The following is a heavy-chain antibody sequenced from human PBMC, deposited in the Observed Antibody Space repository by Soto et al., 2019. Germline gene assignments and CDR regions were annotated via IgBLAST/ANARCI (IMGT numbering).Heavy chain of an antibody. CDR1: RDTVSSNTGA. J-gene: IGHJ3*01. Sequence: SGSPLDTFAISRDTVSSNTGAPDSVRHSASRGVGWPGRTDYRSKGYKDYAMSVKSRITINTDTSKNQFSLQLNSVTPDDTAVYSCAGEDGYYTFDLWGQGILV. CDR2: TDYRSKGYK. D-gene: IGHD2-8*01. CDR3: AGEDGYYTFDL. V-gene: IGHV6-1*01.